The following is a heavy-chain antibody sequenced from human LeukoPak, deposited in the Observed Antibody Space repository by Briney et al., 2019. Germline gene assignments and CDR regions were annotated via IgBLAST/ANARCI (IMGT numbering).Heavy chain of an antibody. CDR1: GFTFSSYD. J-gene: IGHJ4*02. V-gene: IGHV3-13*01. CDR2: FGTAGDT. CDR3: ARDRGGWSFDY. D-gene: IGHD6-19*01. Sequence: RGSLRLSCAASGFTFSSYDMHWVRQVTGKGLEWVSAFGTAGDTYYLGSVKGRFTISRENAKNSLYLQMNSLRAGDTAVYYCARDRGGWSFDYWGQGTLVTVSS.